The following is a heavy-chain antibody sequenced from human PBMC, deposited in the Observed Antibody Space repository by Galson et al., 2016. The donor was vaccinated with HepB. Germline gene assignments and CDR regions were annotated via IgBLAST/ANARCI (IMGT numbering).Heavy chain of an antibody. CDR2: IFYDGSSK. CDR3: ASGDSGSYRNYLDH. V-gene: IGHV3-33*03. J-gene: IGHJ4*02. D-gene: IGHD1-26*01. Sequence: SLRLSCAASGFTFRSYGMHWVRQAPGKGLEWVALIFYDGSSKYYADSVKGRFTISRDNSMNTVYLQMDSVRAEDTAMYFCASGDSGSYRNYLDHWGQGTMVIVSA. CDR1: GFTFRSYG.